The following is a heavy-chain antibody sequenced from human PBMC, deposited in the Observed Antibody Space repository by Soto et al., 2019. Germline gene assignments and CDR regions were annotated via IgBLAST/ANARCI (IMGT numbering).Heavy chain of an antibody. CDR2: ISYDGSNK. V-gene: IGHV3-30-3*01. Sequence: ESGGGVVQPGRSLRLSCAASGFTFSSYAMHWVRQAPGKGLEWVAVISYDGSNKYYADSVKGRFTISRDNSKNTLYLQMNSLRAEDTAVYYCARDRDSYYYDSSGYYSRVMDYWGQGTLVTVSS. CDR1: GFTFSSYA. D-gene: IGHD3-22*01. J-gene: IGHJ4*02. CDR3: ARDRDSYYYDSSGYYSRVMDY.